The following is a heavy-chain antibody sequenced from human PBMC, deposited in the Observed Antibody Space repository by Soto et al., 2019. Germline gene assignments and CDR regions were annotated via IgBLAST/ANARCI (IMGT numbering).Heavy chain of an antibody. CDR2: VTASGGGT. J-gene: IGHJ4*02. CDR1: GFIVNNYA. CDR3: AKALVPALTAKFGY. D-gene: IGHD5-18*01. V-gene: IGHV3-23*01. Sequence: RLSCAASGFIVNNYAMTWVRQAPVKGLEWVSTVTASGGGTFYANSVKGRFTISRDNSRNTVHLQMSSLRVEDTALYYCAKALVPALTAKFGYWGQGTLVTVSS.